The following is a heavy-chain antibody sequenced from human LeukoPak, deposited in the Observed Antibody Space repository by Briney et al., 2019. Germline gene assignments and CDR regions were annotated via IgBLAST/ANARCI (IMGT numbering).Heavy chain of an antibody. V-gene: IGHV4-59*08. D-gene: IGHD3-10*01. CDR1: GGSISSYY. J-gene: IGHJ4*02. CDR2: IYYSGGT. CDR3: ARFMVRGLDY. Sequence: SETLSLTCTVSGGSISSYYWSWIRQPPGKGLEWIGYIYYSGGTNYNPSLKSRVTISVDTSKNQFSLKLSSVTAADTAVYYCARFMVRGLDYWGQGTLVTVSS.